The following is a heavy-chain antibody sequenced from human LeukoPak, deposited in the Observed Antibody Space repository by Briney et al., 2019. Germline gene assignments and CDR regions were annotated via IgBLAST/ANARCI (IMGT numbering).Heavy chain of an antibody. CDR1: GFSFSNSG. J-gene: IGHJ5*02. Sequence: GESLRLSCAASGFSFSNSGMHWVRQAPGKGLEWVAFIRYDGTENYYADSVKGRFSISRDTSKNTLYLQINSLRPEDSAVYYCAKSFRVGDQNWFDPWGQGTLVTVSS. CDR2: IRYDGTEN. V-gene: IGHV3-30*02. D-gene: IGHD3-10*01. CDR3: AKSFRVGDQNWFDP.